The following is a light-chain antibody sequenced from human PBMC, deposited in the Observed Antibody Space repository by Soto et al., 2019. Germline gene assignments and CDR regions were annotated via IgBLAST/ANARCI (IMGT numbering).Light chain of an antibody. CDR2: AAS. CDR3: QHSYTTLPLT. J-gene: IGKJ4*01. V-gene: IGKV1-39*01. CDR1: QSISNY. Sequence: DVQMTQSPSALSASVGDRVTITCRASQSISNYLNWYQQKPGKAPNLLISAASSLQSGVPSRFTGSGSGSDFTLTISSLQPEDFATYYCQHSYTTLPLTFGGGTKVEIK.